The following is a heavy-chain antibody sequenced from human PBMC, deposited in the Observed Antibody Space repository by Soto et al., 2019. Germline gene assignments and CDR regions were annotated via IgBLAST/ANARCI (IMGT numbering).Heavy chain of an antibody. V-gene: IGHV4-34*01. CDR2: INHRGSS. Sequence: SETVSLTCAVYGGWFSGYYWSWIRQPPGKGLEWIGEINHRGSSNYNPSLKSRVTIYVDTSKNQFSLKLSSVTAADTAVYYCARDPYYDYVWGSYRSPYYFDYWGQGTLVTVS. D-gene: IGHD3-16*02. CDR1: GGWFSGYY. CDR3: ARDPYYDYVWGSYRSPYYFDY. J-gene: IGHJ4*02.